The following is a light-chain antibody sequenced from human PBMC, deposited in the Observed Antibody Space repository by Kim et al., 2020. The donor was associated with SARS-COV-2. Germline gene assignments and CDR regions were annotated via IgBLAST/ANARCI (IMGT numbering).Light chain of an antibody. CDR2: LGS. CDR1: QSLLHSNGYNY. Sequence: DIVMTQSPLSLPVTPGEPASISCRSSQSLLHSNGYNYLDWYLQKPGQSPQLLIYLGSNRASGVPDRFSGSGSGTDFTLKISRVEAGDVGVYYCMQALQTPITFGKGTRLEIK. V-gene: IGKV2-28*01. J-gene: IGKJ5*01. CDR3: MQALQTPIT.